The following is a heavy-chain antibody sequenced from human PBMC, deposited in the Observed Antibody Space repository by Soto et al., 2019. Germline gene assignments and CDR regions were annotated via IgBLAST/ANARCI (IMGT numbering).Heavy chain of an antibody. CDR2: INAGNGNT. V-gene: IGHV1-3*01. Sequence: ASVKVSCKASGYTFTSYAMHWVRQAPGQRLEWMGWINAGNGNTKYSQKFQGRVTITRDTSASTAYMELSSLRSEDTAVYYCARGSGYYYWDAYCGQDTLVTLSS. D-gene: IGHD3-22*01. J-gene: IGHJ1*01. CDR3: ARGSGYYYWDAY. CDR1: GYTFTSYA.